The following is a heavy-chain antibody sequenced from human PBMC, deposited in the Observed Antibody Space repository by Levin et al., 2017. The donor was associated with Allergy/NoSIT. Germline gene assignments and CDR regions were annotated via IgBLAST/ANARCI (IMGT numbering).Heavy chain of an antibody. CDR2: ISYDGSNK. J-gene: IGHJ4*02. Sequence: TGGSLRLSCAASGFTFSSYAMHWVRQAPGKGLEWVAVISYDGSNKYYADSVKGRFTISRDNSKNTLYLQMNSLRAEDTAVYYCARAADFYSRLDYWGQGTLVTVSS. CDR1: GFTFSSYA. D-gene: IGHD4-11*01. V-gene: IGHV3-30-3*01. CDR3: ARAADFYSRLDY.